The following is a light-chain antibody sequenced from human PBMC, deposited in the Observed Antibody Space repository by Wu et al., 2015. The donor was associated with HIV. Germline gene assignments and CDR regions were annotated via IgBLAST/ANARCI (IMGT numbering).Light chain of an antibody. Sequence: IQLTQSPSSLSASVGDRVTITCRASQGISNYLAWYQQKPGKAPKLLIYSAFTLQSGVPSRFSGSGSGTDFTLTINSLQPDDFATYYCQQYKSLYSFGQGTKVEI. CDR2: SAF. CDR3: QQYKSLYS. J-gene: IGKJ2*03. CDR1: QGISNY. V-gene: IGKV1-9*01.